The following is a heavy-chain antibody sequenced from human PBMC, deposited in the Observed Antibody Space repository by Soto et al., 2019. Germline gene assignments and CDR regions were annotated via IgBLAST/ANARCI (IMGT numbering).Heavy chain of an antibody. D-gene: IGHD2-15*01. CDR3: AKAFATAPFEY. CDR2: ISGSGGST. J-gene: IGHJ4*02. V-gene: IGHV3-23*01. CDR1: GFTFSSYA. Sequence: GGSLRLSCAASGFTFSSYAMSWVRQAQGNGLEWVSAISGSGGSTYYADSVKGRFTISRDNSKNTLYLQMNSLRAKDTAVYYCAKAFATAPFEYWGQGTLVTVSS.